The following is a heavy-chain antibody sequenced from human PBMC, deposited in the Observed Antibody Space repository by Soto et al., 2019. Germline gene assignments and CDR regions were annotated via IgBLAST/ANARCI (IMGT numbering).Heavy chain of an antibody. CDR3: ARAPPRRCEAFRGYHYQSVGYYGMDV. Sequence: SETLSLTCTVYGRSFRNYFWPWIRQPPGKGLEGLGELHHSGATNYNPSRKSRVTMSVDTSQNQFSLKLTSVTAADTALYFCARAPPRRCEAFRGYHYQSVGYYGMDVWGKGTTVTVSS. CDR2: LHHSGAT. V-gene: IGHV4-34*01. CDR1: GRSFRNYF. D-gene: IGHD3-22*01. J-gene: IGHJ6*04.